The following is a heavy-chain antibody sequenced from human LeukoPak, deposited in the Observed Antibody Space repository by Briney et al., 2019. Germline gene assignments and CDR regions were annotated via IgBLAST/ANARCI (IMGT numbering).Heavy chain of an antibody. CDR3: ASEGSGYYDFWSGYYTTYYGMDV. Sequence: ALVKVSCKASGYTFTSYYMHWVRQAPGQGLEWMGIINPSGGSTSYAQKFQGRVTMTRDTSTSTVYMELSSLRSEDTAVYYCASEGSGYYDFWSGYYTTYYGMDVWGQGTTVTVSS. CDR2: INPSGGST. J-gene: IGHJ6*02. D-gene: IGHD3-3*01. CDR1: GYTFTSYY. V-gene: IGHV1-46*01.